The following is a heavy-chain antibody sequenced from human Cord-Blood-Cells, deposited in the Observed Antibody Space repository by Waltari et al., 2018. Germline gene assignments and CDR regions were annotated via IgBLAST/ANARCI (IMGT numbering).Heavy chain of an antibody. CDR1: GYTFTSYA. D-gene: IGHD4-17*01. CDR2: INAGNGNT. CDR3: ARDRSVTTLGFDY. J-gene: IGHJ4*02. Sequence: QVQLVQSGAEVKKPGASVKVSCKASGYTFTSYAMHWVRQAPGQRLEWMGWINAGNGNTKYSQKFQGRVTITRDTAASTAYMELSSLRSEDTAVYYCARDRSVTTLGFDYWGQGTLVTVSS. V-gene: IGHV1-3*01.